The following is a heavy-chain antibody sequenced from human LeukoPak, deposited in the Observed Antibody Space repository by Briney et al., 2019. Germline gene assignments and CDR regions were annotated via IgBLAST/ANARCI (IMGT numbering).Heavy chain of an antibody. CDR3: AREYYYDSSGYYPRYYFDY. CDR1: GYTFTNHG. Sequence: ASVKVSCKASGYTFTNHGISWVRQAPGQGLEWMGWISTYNGNTNYAQKLQGRVTMTTDTSTSTAYMELRSLRSDDAAIYYCAREYYYDSSGYYPRYYFDYWGQGTLVTVSS. CDR2: ISTYNGNT. V-gene: IGHV1-18*01. J-gene: IGHJ4*02. D-gene: IGHD3-22*01.